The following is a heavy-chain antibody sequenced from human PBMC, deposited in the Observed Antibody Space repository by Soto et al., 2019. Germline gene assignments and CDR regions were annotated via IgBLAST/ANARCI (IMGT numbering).Heavy chain of an antibody. CDR1: GFTFSSNG. D-gene: IGHD2-15*01. CDR2: MSNDGSHT. J-gene: IGHJ4*02. Sequence: QVQLVESGGGVVQPGRSLRLSCAASGFTFSSNGMHWVRQAPGKGLECVAVMSNDGSHTSYADSAKGRFTISRDNSKNKLYLQMNSLRAEDSGIYYCTKGCSSSSNCYIIDYWGQGALVTVSS. V-gene: IGHV3-30*18. CDR3: TKGCSSSSNCYIIDY.